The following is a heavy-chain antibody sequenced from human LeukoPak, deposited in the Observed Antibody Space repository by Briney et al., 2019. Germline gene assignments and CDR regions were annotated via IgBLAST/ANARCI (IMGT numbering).Heavy chain of an antibody. V-gene: IGHV1-69*04. CDR1: GGTFSSYA. Sequence: SVKVSCKASGGTFSSYAISWVRQAPGQGLEWMGRIIPILGIANYAQKFQGRVTITADKSTSTAYMELSGLRSEDTAVYYCARGHSSSWYSGVIDDYWGQGTLVTVSS. J-gene: IGHJ4*02. CDR2: IIPILGIA. D-gene: IGHD6-13*01. CDR3: ARGHSSSWYSGVIDDY.